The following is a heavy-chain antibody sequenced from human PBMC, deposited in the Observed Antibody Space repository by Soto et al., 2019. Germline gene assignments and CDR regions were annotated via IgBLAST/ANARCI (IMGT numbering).Heavy chain of an antibody. CDR2: MHYSGST. V-gene: IGHV4-59*11. CDR3: SRYSRGYIYGYYFDS. J-gene: IGHJ4*02. CDR1: GGSISSHN. Sequence: SETLSLTCIVSGGSISSHNWSRIRQPPGKGLEWIGYMHYSGSTSYNPSLKSRVTISVDTSKNQFSMKVKSVSAADTAVYFCSRYSRGYIYGYYFDSWGQGTLVTVSS. D-gene: IGHD5-18*01.